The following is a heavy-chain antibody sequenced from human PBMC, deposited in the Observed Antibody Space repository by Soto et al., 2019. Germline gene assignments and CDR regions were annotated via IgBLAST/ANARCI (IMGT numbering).Heavy chain of an antibody. CDR1: GFTFSNAW. Sequence: GGSLRLSCAASGFTFSNAWMNWVRQAPGKGLEWVSVIYSGGSTYYADSVKGRFTFSRDNSKNTLYLQMNNLRVEDTALYSCARDVYSSGWFGGFRSWGQGTLVTVSS. D-gene: IGHD6-19*01. CDR2: IYSGGST. CDR3: ARDVYSSGWFGGFRS. J-gene: IGHJ5*01. V-gene: IGHV3-66*01.